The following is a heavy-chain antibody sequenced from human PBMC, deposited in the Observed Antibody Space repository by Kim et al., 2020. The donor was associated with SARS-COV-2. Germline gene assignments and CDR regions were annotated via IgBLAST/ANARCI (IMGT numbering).Heavy chain of an antibody. V-gene: IGHV3-48*01. J-gene: IGHJ6*02. CDR3: ARLSTNSYYYGMEV. CDR1: GFSFDSYS. D-gene: IGHD2-8*01. CDR2: ITRRSDTI. Sequence: GGSLRLSCAASGFSFDSYSMNWVRQAPGKGLEWVSYITRRSDTIYYADSVKGRYTTSRDNAKNSLYLQMNSLRGEDTAVYYCARLSTNSYYYGMEVWGQGTTVTDSS.